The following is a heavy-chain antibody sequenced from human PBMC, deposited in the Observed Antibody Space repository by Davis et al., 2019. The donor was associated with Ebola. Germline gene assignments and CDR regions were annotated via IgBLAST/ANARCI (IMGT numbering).Heavy chain of an antibody. CDR1: GGSFSGYY. CDR3: ARAHYYYGMDV. Sequence: SETLSLTCAVYGGSFSGYYWSWIRQPPGKGLEWIGQINHSGSTNYNPSLKSRVTISVDTSKNQFSLKLSSVTAADTAVYYCARAHYYYGMDVWGQGTTVTVSS. V-gene: IGHV4-34*01. J-gene: IGHJ6*02. CDR2: INHSGST.